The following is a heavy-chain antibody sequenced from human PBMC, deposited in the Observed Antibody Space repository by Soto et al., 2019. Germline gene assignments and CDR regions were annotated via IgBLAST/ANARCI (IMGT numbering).Heavy chain of an antibody. CDR2: INHSGST. V-gene: IGHV4-34*01. Sequence: PSETLSLTCAVYGGSFSGYYWSWIRQPPGKGLEWIGEINHSGSTNYNPSLKSRVTISVDTSKNQFSLKLSSVTAADTAVYYCASTYADWFDPWGQGTLVTVYS. D-gene: IGHD2-8*01. J-gene: IGHJ5*02. CDR3: ASTYADWFDP. CDR1: GGSFSGYY.